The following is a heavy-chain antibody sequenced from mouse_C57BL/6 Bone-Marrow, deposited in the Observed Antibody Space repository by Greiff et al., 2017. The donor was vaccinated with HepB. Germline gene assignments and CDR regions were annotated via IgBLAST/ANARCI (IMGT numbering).Heavy chain of an antibody. J-gene: IGHJ2*01. CDR1: GYTFTTYP. Sequence: VKLVESGAELVKPGASVKMSCKASGYTFTTYPIEWMKQNHGKSLEWIGNFHPYNDDTKYNEKFKGKATLTVEKSSSTVYLELSRLTSDDSAVYYCARGGYGNPYFDYWGQGTTLTVSS. CDR2: FHPYNDDT. CDR3: ARGGYGNPYFDY. D-gene: IGHD2-10*02. V-gene: IGHV1-47*01.